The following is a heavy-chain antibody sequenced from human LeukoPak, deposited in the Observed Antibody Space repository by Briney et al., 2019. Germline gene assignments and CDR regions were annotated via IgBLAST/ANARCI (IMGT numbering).Heavy chain of an antibody. CDR1: GGSISSSSYY. J-gene: IGHJ4*02. V-gene: IGHV4-39*01. Sequence: SETLSLTCTVSGGSISSSSYYWGWIRQPPGKGLEWIGSIYYSGSTYYSPSLKSRVTISVDTSKNQFSLKLSSVTAADTAVYYCARQLWHQRCYFDYWGQGTLVTVSS. D-gene: IGHD5-18*01. CDR3: ARQLWHQRCYFDY. CDR2: IYYSGST.